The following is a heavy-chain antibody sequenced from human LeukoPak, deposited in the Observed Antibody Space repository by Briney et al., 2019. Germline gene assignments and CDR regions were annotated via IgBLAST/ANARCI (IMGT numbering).Heavy chain of an antibody. CDR2: IYHSGST. Sequence: SETLSLTCTVSGYSISSGYYWGWIRQPPGKGLEWIGSIYHSGSTYYNPSLKSRVTISVDTSKNQFSLKLSSVTAADTAVYYCARDRGGYYDSSGFDYWGQGTLVTVSS. D-gene: IGHD3-22*01. CDR1: GYSISSGYY. V-gene: IGHV4-38-2*02. J-gene: IGHJ4*02. CDR3: ARDRGGYYDSSGFDY.